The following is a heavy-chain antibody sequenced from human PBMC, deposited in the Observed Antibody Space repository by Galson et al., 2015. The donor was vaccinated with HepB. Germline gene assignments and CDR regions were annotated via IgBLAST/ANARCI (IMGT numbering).Heavy chain of an antibody. Sequence: SLRLSCAASGFAFSDYPVSWFRQAPGKGLEWVGLIGNKAYGGTTEYAASVKGRFTISRDDAKSIAYLQMSSLKTEDTAVYYCTSLDDDYDGSDFQAHDYWGRGTLVTVSS. V-gene: IGHV3-49*03. CDR2: IGNKAYGGTT. J-gene: IGHJ4*02. CDR3: TSLDDDYDGSDFQAHDY. CDR1: GFAFSDYP. D-gene: IGHD3-22*01.